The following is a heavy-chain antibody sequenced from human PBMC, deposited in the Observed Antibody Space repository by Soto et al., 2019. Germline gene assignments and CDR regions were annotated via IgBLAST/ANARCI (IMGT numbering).Heavy chain of an antibody. D-gene: IGHD3-3*01. J-gene: IGHJ6*03. V-gene: IGHV4-59*08. Sequence: SETLSLTCTVSGGSIRSYYWSWIRQPPGKGLEWIGYIYYSGSTNYNPSLKSRVTISVDTSKNQFSLKLSSVTAADTAVYYCARLNDFWSGYYTRYYYYYMDVWGKGTTVTVSS. CDR1: GGSIRSYY. CDR3: ARLNDFWSGYYTRYYYYYMDV. CDR2: IYYSGST.